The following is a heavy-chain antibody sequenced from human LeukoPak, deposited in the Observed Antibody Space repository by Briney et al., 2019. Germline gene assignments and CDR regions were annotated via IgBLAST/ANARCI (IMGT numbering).Heavy chain of an antibody. V-gene: IGHV4-39*01. CDR3: ARSVSTRSKLSYYYYGTDV. CDR2: IYYSGST. Sequence: PSETLSLTCTVSGGSISSSSYYWGWLRQPPGKGLEWIGSIYYSGSTYYNPSLKSRVTISVDTSKNQFSLKLSSVTAADTAVYYCARSVSTRSKLSYYYYGTDVWGQGTTVTVSS. J-gene: IGHJ6*02. D-gene: IGHD2-2*01. CDR1: GGSISSSSYY.